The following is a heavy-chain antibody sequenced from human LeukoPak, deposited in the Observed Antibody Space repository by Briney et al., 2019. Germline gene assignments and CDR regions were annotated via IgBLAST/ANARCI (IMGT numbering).Heavy chain of an antibody. V-gene: IGHV3-21*01. CDR1: GFTFSSYS. CDR3: AKEGADYSNYDYYYYYYMDV. D-gene: IGHD4-11*01. J-gene: IGHJ6*03. CDR2: ISSSSSYI. Sequence: GGSLRLSCAASGFTFSSYSMNWVRQAPGKGLEWVSSISSSSSYIYYADSVKGRFTISRDNSKNTLYLQMNSLRAEDTAVYYCAKEGADYSNYDYYYYYYMDVWGKGTTVTVSS.